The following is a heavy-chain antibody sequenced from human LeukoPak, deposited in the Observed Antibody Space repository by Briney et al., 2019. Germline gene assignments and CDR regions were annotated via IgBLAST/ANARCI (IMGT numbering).Heavy chain of an antibody. Sequence: GGSLRLSCAASGFTFSSYGMHWVRQAPGKGLEWVAFIRYDGSNKYYADSVKGRFTISRDNSKNTLYLQMNSLRAEDTAVYYCAKDSVPPGTAVAGGDFDYWGQGTLVTVSS. J-gene: IGHJ4*02. CDR1: GFTFSSYG. D-gene: IGHD6-19*01. V-gene: IGHV3-30*02. CDR2: IRYDGSNK. CDR3: AKDSVPPGTAVAGGDFDY.